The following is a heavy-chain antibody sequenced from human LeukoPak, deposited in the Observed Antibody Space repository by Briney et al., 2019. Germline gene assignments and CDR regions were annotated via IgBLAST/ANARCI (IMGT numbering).Heavy chain of an antibody. J-gene: IGHJ4*02. CDR3: ARDRGIIDY. CDR1: GFTFSSYS. D-gene: IGHD3-10*01. CDR2: ISSSSSYI. Sequence: GGSLRLSCAASGFTFSSYSMNWVRQAPGKGLEWVSSISSSSSYISYADSVKGRFTISRDNAKNSLYLQMNSLRAEDTAVYYCARDRGIIDYWGQGTLVTVSS. V-gene: IGHV3-21*01.